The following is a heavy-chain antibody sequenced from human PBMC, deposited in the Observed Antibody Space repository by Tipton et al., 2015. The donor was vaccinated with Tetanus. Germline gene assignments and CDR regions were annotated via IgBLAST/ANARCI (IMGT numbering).Heavy chain of an antibody. CDR2: LYFSGRT. D-gene: IGHD3-10*01. CDR3: ARYESLVGGSYDY. CDR1: GGSISSGNYY. J-gene: IGHJ4*02. Sequence: TLSLTCTVSGGSISSGNYYWGWIRQPPGKGLEWIGSLYFSGRTYYSPPHKSRVTISVDTSNTQFSLKLTSVTAADSAVYYCARYESLVGGSYDYWGQGTLVTVSS. V-gene: IGHV4-39*01.